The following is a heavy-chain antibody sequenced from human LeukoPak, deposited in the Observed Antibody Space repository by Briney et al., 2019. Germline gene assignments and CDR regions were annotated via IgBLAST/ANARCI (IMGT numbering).Heavy chain of an antibody. CDR2: NQYSGST. CDR3: ARGYSSTLDSAHQDY. V-gene: IGHV4-34*01. Sequence: PSETLSLTCAVYGGSFSGYYWSWIRQPPGKGLEWIGENQYSGSTNYNPSLKSRVTKSVDPSKNPFSLKLSTVTAADTGVYYCARGYSSTLDSAHQDYWGQGTLVTVSS. CDR1: GGSFSGYY. D-gene: IGHD6-13*01. J-gene: IGHJ4*02.